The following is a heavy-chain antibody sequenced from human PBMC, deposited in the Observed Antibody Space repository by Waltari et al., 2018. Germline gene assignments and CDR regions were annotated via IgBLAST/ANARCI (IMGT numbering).Heavy chain of an antibody. J-gene: IGHJ4*02. V-gene: IGHV3-30*18. D-gene: IGHD3-10*01. CDR1: GFTFSSYG. Sequence: QVQLVESGGGVVQPGRSLRLSCAASGFTFSSYGMHWVRQAPGKGLEWVAVISYDGSNKYYADSVKGRFTISRDNSKNTLYLQMNSLRAEDTAVYYCAKDGGASLFDYWGQGTLVTVSS. CDR2: ISYDGSNK. CDR3: AKDGGASLFDY.